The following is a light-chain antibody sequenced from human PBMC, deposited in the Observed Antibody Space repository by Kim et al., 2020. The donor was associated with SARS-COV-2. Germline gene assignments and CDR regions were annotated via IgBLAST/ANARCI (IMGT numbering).Light chain of an antibody. Sequence: SYELTQPPSVSVAPGETARITCRETSIGSRLVHWYQQTPGQAPVLVVYDSSDRPSGVPERFSGSNSGNTATLTISRVEAGDEADYYCQVWDGVTGRVVFGGGTQLTVL. CDR1: SIGSRL. CDR3: QVWDGVTGRVV. J-gene: IGLJ2*01. CDR2: DSS. V-gene: IGLV3-21*02.